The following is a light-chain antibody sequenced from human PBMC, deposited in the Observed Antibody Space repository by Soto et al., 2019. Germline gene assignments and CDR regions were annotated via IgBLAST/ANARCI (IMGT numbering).Light chain of an antibody. J-gene: IGLJ2*01. Sequence: NLMLTQPHSVSESPGKTVTISCTRSSGSIASNYVQWYQQRPGSAPTTVIYEDSQRPSGVPDRFSGSFDTSSNSASLTISGLKAEDEADYYCQSFDSSDQHVVFGGGTKVTVL. CDR3: QSFDSSDQHVV. CDR1: SGSIASNY. CDR2: EDS. V-gene: IGLV6-57*04.